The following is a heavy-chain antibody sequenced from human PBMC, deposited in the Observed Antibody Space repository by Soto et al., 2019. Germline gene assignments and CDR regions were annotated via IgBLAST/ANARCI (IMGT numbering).Heavy chain of an antibody. Sequence: QVQLVQSVAEVKKPGASVKVSCKASGYTFTSYGISWVRQAPAQGLEWMGWISAYNGNTNYAQKIQGRVNMTTDTATSTAYMELRSLRSDDTAVYYCAREPDYGDYPYYYYGMDVWGQGTTVTVSS. D-gene: IGHD4-17*01. V-gene: IGHV1-18*04. CDR3: AREPDYGDYPYYYYGMDV. J-gene: IGHJ6*02. CDR1: GYTFTSYG. CDR2: ISAYNGNT.